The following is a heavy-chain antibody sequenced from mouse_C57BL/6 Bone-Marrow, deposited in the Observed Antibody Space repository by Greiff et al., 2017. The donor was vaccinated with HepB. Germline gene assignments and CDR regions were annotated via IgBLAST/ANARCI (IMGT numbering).Heavy chain of an antibody. D-gene: IGHD1-1*02. V-gene: IGHV1-63*01. CDR2: IYPGGGYT. Sequence: QVQLKESGAELVRPGTSVKMSCKASGYTFTNYWIGWAKQRPGHGLEWIGDIYPGGGYTNYNEKFKGKATLTADKSSSTAYMQFSSLTSEDSAIYYCARWIGGYYWYFDVWGTGTTVTVSS. CDR3: ARWIGGYYWYFDV. J-gene: IGHJ1*03. CDR1: GYTFTNYW.